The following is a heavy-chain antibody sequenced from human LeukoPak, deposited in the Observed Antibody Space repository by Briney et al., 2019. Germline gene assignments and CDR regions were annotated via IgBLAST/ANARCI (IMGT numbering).Heavy chain of an antibody. CDR2: ISSTSTFI. J-gene: IGHJ6*03. Sequence: GSLRLSCAASGFTFSSYAMSWVRQAPGKGLEWVASISSTSTFIYSADSVKGRFTISRDTAKNPLFLQMNSLRAEDTAIYYCARDYFDSSGYPQTYYYYYMDVWGKGTTVTVSS. D-gene: IGHD3-22*01. V-gene: IGHV3-21*01. CDR3: ARDYFDSSGYPQTYYYYYMDV. CDR1: GFTFSSYA.